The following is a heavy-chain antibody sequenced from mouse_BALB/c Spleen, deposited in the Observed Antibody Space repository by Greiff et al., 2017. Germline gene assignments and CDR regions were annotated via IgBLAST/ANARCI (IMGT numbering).Heavy chain of an antibody. V-gene: IGHV1S56*01. CDR2: IYPGNVNT. D-gene: IGHD1-1*01. CDR3: ARGSYYGSSYAMDY. J-gene: IGHJ4*01. CDR1: GYTFTSYY. Sequence: VQLQQSGPELVKPGASVRISCKASGYTFTSYYIHWVKQRPGQGLEWIGWIYPGNVNTKYNEKFKGKATLTADKSSSTAYMQLSSLTSEDSAVYVCARGSYYGSSYAMDYWGQGTSVTVSS.